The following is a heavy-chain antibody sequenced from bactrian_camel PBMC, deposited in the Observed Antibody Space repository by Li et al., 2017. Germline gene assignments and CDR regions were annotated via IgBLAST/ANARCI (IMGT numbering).Heavy chain of an antibody. CDR1: RARSSFANA. Sequence: HVQLVESGGGSVQAGETLRLSCPGSRARSSFANAHTRWYRQAPGTDCELVSTIDGDGSTYYADSVKGRFTISHDNANKRVLLQMNSLKPEDTAVYYCAIEWDGLVLKRGCWGQGTQVTVS. CDR2: IDGDGST. CDR3: AIEWDGLVLKRGC. D-gene: IGHD3*01. J-gene: IGHJ4*01. V-gene: IGHV3S53*01.